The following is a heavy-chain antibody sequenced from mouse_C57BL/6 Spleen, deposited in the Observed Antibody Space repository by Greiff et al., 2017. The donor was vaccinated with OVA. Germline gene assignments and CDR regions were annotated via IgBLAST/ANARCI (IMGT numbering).Heavy chain of an antibody. CDR2: INPNNGGT. Sequence: EVQLQQSGPELVKPGASVKISCKASGYTFTDYYMNWVKQSHGKSLEWIGDINPNNGGTSYNQKFKGKATLTVDKSSSTAYMELRSLTSEDSAVYYCARSSPYYSNYAWFADWGQGTLVTVSA. J-gene: IGHJ3*01. V-gene: IGHV1-26*01. CDR1: GYTFTDYY. CDR3: ARSSPYYSNYAWFAD. D-gene: IGHD2-5*01.